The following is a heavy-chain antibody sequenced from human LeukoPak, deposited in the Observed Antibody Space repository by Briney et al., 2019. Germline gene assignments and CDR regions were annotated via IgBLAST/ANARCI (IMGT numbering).Heavy chain of an antibody. CDR2: ISYDGSDR. D-gene: IGHD3-9*01. V-gene: IGHV3-30*04. J-gene: IGHJ6*02. CDR3: AKDEYYDVLGLSRNYGMDV. Sequence: GGSLRLSCAASGFTFSSYAMHWVRQAPGKGLEWVAVISYDGSDRYYADSVKGRFTISRDKSKNTLYLQMNSLRAEDTAVYYCAKDEYYDVLGLSRNYGMDVWGQGTTVTVSS. CDR1: GFTFSSYA.